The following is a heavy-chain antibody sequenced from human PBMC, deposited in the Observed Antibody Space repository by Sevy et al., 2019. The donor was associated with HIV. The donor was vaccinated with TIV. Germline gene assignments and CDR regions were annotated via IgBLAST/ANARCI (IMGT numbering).Heavy chain of an antibody. CDR2: ISSRRSYT. CDR3: ARAQQVTMLVVIGGLYFDF. Sequence: GGSLRLSCAASGFTFSDYYMTWIRQAPGKGLEWISYISSRRSYTNYADSVKGRFTISRDNAKNSLYLQMNSLRAEDAAVYYCARAQQVTMLVVIGGLYFDFWGQGTLVTVSS. J-gene: IGHJ4*02. CDR1: GFTFSDYY. V-gene: IGHV3-11*06. D-gene: IGHD3-22*01.